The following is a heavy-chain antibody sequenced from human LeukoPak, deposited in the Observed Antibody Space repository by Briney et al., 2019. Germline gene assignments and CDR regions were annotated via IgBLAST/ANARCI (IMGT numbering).Heavy chain of an antibody. CDR3: ARAGSDWFGPGAFDL. CDR2: IKQDGSAK. J-gene: IGHJ3*01. CDR1: GFTFNDYW. V-gene: IGHV3-7*01. D-gene: IGHD6-19*01. Sequence: GGSLTLSCAASGFTFNDYWVTWVRQAPGKGLEWVANIKQDGSAKYYVDSVKGRFIISRDNAKSLLILQLSSLRVDDTALYYCARAGSDWFGPGAFDLWGQGTMVTVSS.